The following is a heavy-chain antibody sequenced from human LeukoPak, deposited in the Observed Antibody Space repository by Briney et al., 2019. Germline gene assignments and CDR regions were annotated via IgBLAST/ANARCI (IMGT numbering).Heavy chain of an antibody. D-gene: IGHD2-8*02. J-gene: IGHJ4*02. Sequence: SVKVSCKASGGSLSNYGINWVRQAPGQGLEWMGGIIPMFGLVNYTQKFEGRVTIIADESTSTVYMELSSLRSEDSAVYFCARERGGVGFDHWSQGTLVTVSS. CDR2: IIPMFGLV. CDR3: ARERGGVGFDH. V-gene: IGHV1-69*13. CDR1: GGSLSNYG.